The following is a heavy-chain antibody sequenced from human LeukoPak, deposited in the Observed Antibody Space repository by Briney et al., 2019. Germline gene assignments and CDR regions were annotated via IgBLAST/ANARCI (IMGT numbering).Heavy chain of an antibody. Sequence: PGGSLRLSCAASGFNFIVYSMNWVRQAPGKWLEWISYIGISSGNTKYADSVKGRFTISRDKARNSLYLQMNSLRLEDTAVYYCARDHRYAFDNWGHGTLVTVSS. J-gene: IGHJ4*01. CDR3: ARDHRYAFDN. CDR1: GFNFIVYS. V-gene: IGHV3-48*01. D-gene: IGHD5-12*01. CDR2: IGISSGNT.